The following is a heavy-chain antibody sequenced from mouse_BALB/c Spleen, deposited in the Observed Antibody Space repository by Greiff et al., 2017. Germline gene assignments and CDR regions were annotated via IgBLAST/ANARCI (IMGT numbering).Heavy chain of an antibody. J-gene: IGHJ4*01. V-gene: IGHV1-4*01. CDR2: INPSSGYT. CDR3: AREATDAMDY. Sequence: QVQLKESGAELARPGASVKMSCKASGYTFTSYTMHWVKQRPGQGLEWIGYINPSSGYTNYNQKFKDKATLTADKSSSTAYMQLSSLTSEDSAVYYCAREATDAMDYWGQGTSVTVSS. D-gene: IGHD3-2*02. CDR1: GYTFTSYT.